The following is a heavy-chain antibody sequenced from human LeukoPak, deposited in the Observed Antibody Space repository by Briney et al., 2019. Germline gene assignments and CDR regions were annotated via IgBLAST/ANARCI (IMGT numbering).Heavy chain of an antibody. CDR1: GGSFSGYY. V-gene: IGHV4-34*01. Sequence: SETLSLTCAVYGGSFSGYYWSWIRQPPGKGLEWIGEINHSGSTNYNPSLKSRVTISVDTSKNQLSLKLSSVTAADTAVYYCARERKAYYYGSGSSYYFDYWGQGTLVTVSS. CDR3: ARERKAYYYGSGSSYYFDY. CDR2: INHSGST. J-gene: IGHJ4*02. D-gene: IGHD3-10*01.